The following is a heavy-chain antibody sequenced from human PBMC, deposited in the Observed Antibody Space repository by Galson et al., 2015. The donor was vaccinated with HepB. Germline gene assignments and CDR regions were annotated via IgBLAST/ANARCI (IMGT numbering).Heavy chain of an antibody. CDR3: ARARRGGCTSGSCYFSYFDY. D-gene: IGHD2-15*01. Sequence: SVKVSCKASGYTFTNYGITWVRQAPGQGLEWMGWISAYNGDTNYAQNLQGRVTMTTDRSTSTAHMELRSLRSDDTAVYYCARARRGGCTSGSCYFSYFDYWGQGTLVTVSS. CDR2: ISAYNGDT. V-gene: IGHV1-18*04. CDR1: GYTFTNYG. J-gene: IGHJ4*02.